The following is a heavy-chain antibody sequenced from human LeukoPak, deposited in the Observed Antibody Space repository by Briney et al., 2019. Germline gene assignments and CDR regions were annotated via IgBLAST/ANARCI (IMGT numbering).Heavy chain of an antibody. Sequence: SVKVSCKASGGTFSSYAISWVRQAPGQGLEWMGGIIPIFGTANYAQKLQGRVTITADESTSTAYMELSSLRSEDTAVYYCARGSSGWYYFDYWGQGTLVTVSS. CDR1: GGTFSSYA. CDR3: ARGSSGWYYFDY. CDR2: IIPIFGTA. D-gene: IGHD6-19*01. V-gene: IGHV1-69*13. J-gene: IGHJ4*02.